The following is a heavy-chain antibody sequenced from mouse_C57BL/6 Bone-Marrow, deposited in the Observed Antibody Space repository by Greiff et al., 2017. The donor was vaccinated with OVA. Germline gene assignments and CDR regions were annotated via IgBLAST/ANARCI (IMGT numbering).Heavy chain of an antibody. Sequence: EVKLVESGPGLVKPSQSLSLTCSVTGYSITSGYYWNWIRQFPGNKLEWMGYISYDGSNNYNPSLKNRISITRDTSKNQFFLKLNSVTTEDTATYYCAREWNYYGSRPWYFDVWGTGTTVTVSS. D-gene: IGHD1-1*01. V-gene: IGHV3-6*01. CDR2: ISYDGSN. CDR3: AREWNYYGSRPWYFDV. CDR1: GYSITSGYY. J-gene: IGHJ1*03.